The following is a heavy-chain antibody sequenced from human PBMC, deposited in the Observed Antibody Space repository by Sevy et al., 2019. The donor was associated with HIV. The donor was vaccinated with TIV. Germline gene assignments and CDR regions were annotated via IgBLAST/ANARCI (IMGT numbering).Heavy chain of an antibody. V-gene: IGHV3-9*01. CDR3: ARDLGSSWYDVDWYFDL. CDR1: GFTFDDYA. J-gene: IGHJ2*01. Sequence: SLRLSCAVSGFTFDDYAMHWVRQAPGKGLEWVSSISWNSGSIDYADSVKGRFSISRDDAKNSLYLQMNSLRPEDTALYYCARDLGSSWYDVDWYFDLWGRGTLVTVSS. CDR2: ISWNSGSI. D-gene: IGHD6-13*01.